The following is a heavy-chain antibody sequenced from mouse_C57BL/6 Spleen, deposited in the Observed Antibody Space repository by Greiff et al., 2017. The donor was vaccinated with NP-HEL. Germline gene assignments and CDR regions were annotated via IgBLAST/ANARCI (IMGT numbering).Heavy chain of an antibody. CDR1: GFTFSDYG. V-gene: IGHV5-17*01. D-gene: IGHD1-1*01. CDR3: ARQTTVVAYYFDY. J-gene: IGHJ2*01. CDR2: ISSGSSTI. Sequence: EVNLVESGGGLVKPGGSLKLSCAASGFTFSDYGMHWVRQAPEKGLEWVAYISSGSSTIYYADTVKGRFTISRDNAKNTLFLQMTSLRSEDTAMYYCARQTTVVAYYFDYWGQGTTLTVSS.